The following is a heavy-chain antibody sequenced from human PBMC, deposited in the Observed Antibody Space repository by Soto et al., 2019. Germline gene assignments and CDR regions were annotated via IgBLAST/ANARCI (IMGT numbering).Heavy chain of an antibody. Sequence: GGSLRLSCAASGFTFDDYAMHWVRQAPGKGLEWVSGISWNSGSIGYADSVKGRFTISRDNAKNSLYLQMNSLRAEDTALYYCAKDGYGSGSYYAVPFDYWGQGTLVTVSS. J-gene: IGHJ4*02. V-gene: IGHV3-9*01. D-gene: IGHD3-10*01. CDR2: ISWNSGSI. CDR3: AKDGYGSGSYYAVPFDY. CDR1: GFTFDDYA.